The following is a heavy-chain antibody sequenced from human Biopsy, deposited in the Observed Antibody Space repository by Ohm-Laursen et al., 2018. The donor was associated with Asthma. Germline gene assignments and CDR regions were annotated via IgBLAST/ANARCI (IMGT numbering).Heavy chain of an antibody. CDR3: AKITTDRQKANNWFDP. V-gene: IGHV3-23*01. CDR1: GFTFSSYA. CDR2: ISASGVRT. J-gene: IGHJ5*02. Sequence: SLRPSCSASGFTFSSYALTWVRQAPGKGLEWVSSISASGVRTFYADSVKGRFTVSRDSSRNTLYLQLSTLRVEDTAVYFCAKITTDRQKANNWFDPWGQGTLATVSS. D-gene: IGHD3-22*01.